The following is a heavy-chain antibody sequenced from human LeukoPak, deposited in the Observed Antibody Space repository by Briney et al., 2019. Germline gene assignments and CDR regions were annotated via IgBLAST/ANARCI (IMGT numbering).Heavy chain of an antibody. CDR2: IIPIFGTA. D-gene: IGHD4-23*01. CDR1: GGTFSSYA. Sequence: GASVKVSCKASGGTFSSYAISWVRQAPGQGLEWMGGIIPIFGTANYAQKFQGRVTITTDESTSTAYMELSSLRSEDTAVYYCASQGSRPYGGKKNYYYYYYMDVWGKGTTVTVSS. CDR3: ASQGSRPYGGKKNYYYYYYMDV. J-gene: IGHJ6*03. V-gene: IGHV1-69*05.